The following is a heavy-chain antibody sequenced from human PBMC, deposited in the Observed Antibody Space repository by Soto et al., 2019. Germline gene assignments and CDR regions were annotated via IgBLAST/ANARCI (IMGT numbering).Heavy chain of an antibody. CDR3: ARTFNPSTSWYYFDY. J-gene: IGHJ4*02. CDR1: GFSLSTSGMS. D-gene: IGHD2-2*01. CDR2: VDWDDDK. V-gene: IGHV2-70*01. Sequence: SGPTLVNPTQTLTLTCTFSGFSLSTSGMSVSWIRQPPGKALEWLALVDWDDDKFYNTSLKTRLTISADTSKNQVVLTMTNMDPVDTATYYCARTFNPSTSWYYFDYWGQGTLVTV.